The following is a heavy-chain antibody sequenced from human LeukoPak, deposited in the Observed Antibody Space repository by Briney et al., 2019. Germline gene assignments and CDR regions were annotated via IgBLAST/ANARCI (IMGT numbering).Heavy chain of an antibody. CDR3: AKLFDTVADPFDY. D-gene: IGHD4-23*01. Sequence: GGSLRLSCSASEFTFSNFWMSWVRQAPGKGPEWVANIKQDGSEKYYVDSVKGRFTISRDNAETSLHLQMNSLRAEDTAVYYCAKLFDTVADPFDYWGQGTLVTVSS. CDR2: IKQDGSEK. V-gene: IGHV3-7*01. J-gene: IGHJ4*02. CDR1: EFTFSNFW.